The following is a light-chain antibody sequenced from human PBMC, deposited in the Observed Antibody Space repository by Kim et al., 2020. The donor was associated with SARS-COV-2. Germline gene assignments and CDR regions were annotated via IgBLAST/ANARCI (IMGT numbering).Light chain of an antibody. J-gene: IGLJ2*01. CDR1: SSDLGGYNY. CDR2: EVS. Sequence: GQSVTICCTGTSSDLGGYNYVSWYQQHPGKVPKLMIYEVSKRPSGVPDRFSGSKSGNTASLTVSGLQAEDEADYYCSSYAGNNNLVFGGGTQLTVL. V-gene: IGLV2-8*01. CDR3: SSYAGNNNLV.